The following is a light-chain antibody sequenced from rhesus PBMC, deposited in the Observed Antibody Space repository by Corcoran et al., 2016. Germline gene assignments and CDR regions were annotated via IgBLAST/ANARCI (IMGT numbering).Light chain of an antibody. Sequence: DIQMTQSPSSLSASVGDRVTITCRASQGISDYLSWYQQKPGKAPKPLIYASFCLESGVPSRVSGSGSGTEFTLTISGRQSEYFATYYCQQYSSSPYSFGQGTKVEIK. CDR3: QQYSSSPYS. CDR1: QGISDY. J-gene: IGKJ2*01. V-gene: IGKV1-36*01. CDR2: ASF.